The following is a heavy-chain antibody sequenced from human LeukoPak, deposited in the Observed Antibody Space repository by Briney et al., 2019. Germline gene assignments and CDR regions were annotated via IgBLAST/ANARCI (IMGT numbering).Heavy chain of an antibody. V-gene: IGHV3-30*04. D-gene: IGHD3/OR15-3a*01. Sequence: GGSLRLSCAASGFTFSSKTMHWVRQAPGKGLEWVAVISYDGSNKYYADSVKGRFTISRDNSKNTLILQMNSLRAEDTAVYYCAKGTLEPTIMFLDSWGQGTLVIVSS. CDR1: GFTFSSKT. CDR2: ISYDGSNK. J-gene: IGHJ4*02. CDR3: AKGTLEPTIMFLDS.